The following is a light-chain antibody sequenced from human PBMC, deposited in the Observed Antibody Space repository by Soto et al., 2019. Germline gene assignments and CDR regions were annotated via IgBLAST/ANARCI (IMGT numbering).Light chain of an antibody. Sequence: QSVLAQPPSASGSPGQSVTISCTGTKNDIGVYDFVSWYQHHPGKAPRLIIYEVVQRPSGVPDRFSGSKSGNTASLTISGLQAEDEADYYCCSYAGSYTFLYVFGTGTKATVL. CDR2: EVV. J-gene: IGLJ1*01. CDR1: KNDIGVYDF. V-gene: IGLV2-8*01. CDR3: CSYAGSYTFLYV.